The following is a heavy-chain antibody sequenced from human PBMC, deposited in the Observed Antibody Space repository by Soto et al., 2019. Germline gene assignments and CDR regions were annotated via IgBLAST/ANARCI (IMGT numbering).Heavy chain of an antibody. CDR3: TRHPYYDILTGYHYYYYGMDV. Sequence: EVQLVESGGGLVQPGGSLKLSCAASGFTFSGSAMHWVRQASGKGLEWVGRIRSKANSYATAYAASVKGRFTISRDDSKKTAYLQMNSLKTEDTAVYYCTRHPYYDILTGYHYYYYGMDVWGQGSTVTVSS. CDR2: IRSKANSYAT. D-gene: IGHD3-9*01. CDR1: GFTFSGSA. J-gene: IGHJ6*02. V-gene: IGHV3-73*01.